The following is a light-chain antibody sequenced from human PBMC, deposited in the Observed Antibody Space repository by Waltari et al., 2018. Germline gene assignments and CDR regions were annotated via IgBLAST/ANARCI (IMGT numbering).Light chain of an antibody. CDR2: EDN. J-gene: IGLJ2*01. Sequence: ELTQPPSVSVSPGQTARITCSGDGLPTKYAYWYQHKSGQAPVLVVYEDNKRPSGIPERSSGSSSGTVATLTIDGAQVEDEGDYYCYSTDITGNRGIFGGGTRLTVL. CDR3: YSTDITGNRGI. CDR1: GLPTKY. V-gene: IGLV3-10*01.